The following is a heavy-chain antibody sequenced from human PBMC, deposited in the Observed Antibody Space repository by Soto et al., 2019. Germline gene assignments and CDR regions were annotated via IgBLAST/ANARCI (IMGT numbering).Heavy chain of an antibody. Sequence: EVQLVESGGGLVKPGGSLRLSCAASGFTFSSYSMNWVRQAPGKGLEWVSSISSSSSYIYYADSVKGRFTISRDNAKNSLYLQMNSLGAEDTAVYYCARLFPNYGSGSYDAFDIWGQGTMVTVSS. CDR1: GFTFSSYS. CDR3: ARLFPNYGSGSYDAFDI. CDR2: ISSSSSYI. D-gene: IGHD3-10*01. V-gene: IGHV3-21*01. J-gene: IGHJ3*02.